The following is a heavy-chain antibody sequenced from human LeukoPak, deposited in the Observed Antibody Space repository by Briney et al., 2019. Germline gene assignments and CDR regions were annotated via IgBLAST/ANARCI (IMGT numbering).Heavy chain of an antibody. D-gene: IGHD3-10*01. V-gene: IGHV4-39*01. Sequence: PSETLSLTCTVSGGSISSSSYYWGWIRQPPGKGLEWIGSIYYSGSTYYNPSLKSRVTISADTSKNQFSLKLSSVTAADTAVFYCATYDYYGSGSYYNFDHWGQGTLVTVSS. CDR1: GGSISSSSYY. CDR2: IYYSGST. J-gene: IGHJ4*02. CDR3: ATYDYYGSGSYYNFDH.